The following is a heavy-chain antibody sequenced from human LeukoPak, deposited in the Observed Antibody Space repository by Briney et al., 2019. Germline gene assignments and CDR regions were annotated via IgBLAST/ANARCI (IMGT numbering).Heavy chain of an antibody. CDR1: GYSSTSYW. J-gene: IGHJ3*02. V-gene: IGHV5-51*01. CDR2: IYPGDSDT. CDR3: ARHGVGYSSGWYAENAFDI. Sequence: GESLKISCKGSGYSSTSYWIGWVRQMPGKGLEWMGVIYPGDSDTRYSPSFQGQVTISADKSISTAYLQWSSLKASDTAMYYCARHGVGYSSGWYAENAFDIWGQGTMVTVSS. D-gene: IGHD6-19*01.